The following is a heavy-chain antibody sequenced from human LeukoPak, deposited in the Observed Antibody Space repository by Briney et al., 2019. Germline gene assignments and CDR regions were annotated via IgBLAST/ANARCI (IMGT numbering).Heavy chain of an antibody. CDR3: ARAHYYDSSGYYLDY. CDR1: GGSISSSSYY. V-gene: IGHV4-39*07. D-gene: IGHD3-22*01. J-gene: IGHJ4*02. Sequence: PSETLSLTCTVSGGSISSSSYYWGWIRQPPGKGLEWIGSISYSGSTYYNPSLKSRVTISGDTSKTQFSLNLSSVTAADTAVYYCARAHYYDSSGYYLDYWGQGTLVTVSS. CDR2: ISYSGST.